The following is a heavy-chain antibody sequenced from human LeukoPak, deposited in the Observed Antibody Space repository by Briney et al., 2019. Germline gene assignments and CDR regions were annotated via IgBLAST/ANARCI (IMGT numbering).Heavy chain of an antibody. J-gene: IGHJ5*02. CDR3: AREGTSQQLVWVNWFDP. V-gene: IGHV3-30*04. Sequence: GGSLRLSCAASGFTFSSYAMHWVRQAPGKGLEWVAVISYDGSNKYYADSVKGRFTISRDNSKNTLYLQMNSLRAEDTAVYYCAREGTSQQLVWVNWFDPWGQGTLVTVSS. CDR1: GFTFSSYA. D-gene: IGHD6-13*01. CDR2: ISYDGSNK.